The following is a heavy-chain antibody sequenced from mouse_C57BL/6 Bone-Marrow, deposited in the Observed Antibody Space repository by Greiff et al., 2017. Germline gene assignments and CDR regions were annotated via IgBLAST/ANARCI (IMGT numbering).Heavy chain of an antibody. Sequence: EVMLVESGGGLVQPGGSMKLSCAASGFTFSDAWMDWVRQSPEKGLEWVAEIRNKANNHATYYAESVKGRFTISRDDSKSSVYLQMNSLRAEDTGIYYCTRPTTVVADAMDYWGQGTSVTVSS. D-gene: IGHD1-1*01. CDR2: IRNKANNHAT. J-gene: IGHJ4*01. CDR1: GFTFSDAW. V-gene: IGHV6-6*01. CDR3: TRPTTVVADAMDY.